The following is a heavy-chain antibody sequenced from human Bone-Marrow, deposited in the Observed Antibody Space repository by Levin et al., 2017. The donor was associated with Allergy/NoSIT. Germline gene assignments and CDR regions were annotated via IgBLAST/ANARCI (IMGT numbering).Heavy chain of an antibody. J-gene: IGHJ4*02. CDR3: ARGGRWSFSYYFGY. CDR1: GGSFTGYF. Sequence: SETLSLTCAVDGGSFTGYFWTWIRQPPGKGLEWIGEINHSGSTKYNPSLTSRVTISVDTSKKEFSLNLSSVTAADTAVFYCARGGRWSFSYYFGYWGQGTRVTVSS. CDR2: INHSGST. V-gene: IGHV4-34*01. D-gene: IGHD3-10*01.